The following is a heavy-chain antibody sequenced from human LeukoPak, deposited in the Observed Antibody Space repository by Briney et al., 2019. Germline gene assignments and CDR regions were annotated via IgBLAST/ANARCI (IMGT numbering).Heavy chain of an antibody. CDR2: IWYDGSNK. CDR1: RFTFSSYG. Sequence: PGGSLRLSCAASRFTFSSYGMHWVRQAPGKGLEWVAVIWYDGSNKYYADSVKGRFTISRDNSKNTLYLQMNSLRAEDTAVYYCARDLSGYYYKSFDYWGQGTLVTVSS. J-gene: IGHJ4*02. D-gene: IGHD3-22*01. CDR3: ARDLSGYYYKSFDY. V-gene: IGHV3-33*01.